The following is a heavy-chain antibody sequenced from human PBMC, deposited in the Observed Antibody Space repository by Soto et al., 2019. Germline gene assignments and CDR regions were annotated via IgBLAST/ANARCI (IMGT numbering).Heavy chain of an antibody. CDR1: GYTFTSYG. Sequence: GASVKVSCKASGYTFTSYGISWVRQAPGQGLEWMGWISAYNGNTNYAQKLQGRVTMTTDTSTSTAYMELRSLRSDDTAVYYCARDFPVGGIAAAGGVFDYWGQGTLVTVSS. V-gene: IGHV1-18*04. CDR3: ARDFPVGGIAAAGGVFDY. CDR2: ISAYNGNT. D-gene: IGHD6-13*01. J-gene: IGHJ4*02.